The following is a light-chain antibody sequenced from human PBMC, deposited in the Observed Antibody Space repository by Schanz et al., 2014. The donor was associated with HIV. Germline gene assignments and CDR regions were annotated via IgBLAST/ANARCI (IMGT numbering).Light chain of an antibody. Sequence: QSALTQPASVSGSPGQSITISCTGTSSDVGKYGLVSWYQQHPGQVPKLIIYEVTRRPSGVSDRFSASKSGNTASLTVSGLQAEDEADYYCCSYAGSYTWVFGGGTKLTVL. J-gene: IGLJ3*02. CDR2: EVT. CDR3: CSYAGSYTWV. V-gene: IGLV2-23*02. CDR1: SSDVGKYGL.